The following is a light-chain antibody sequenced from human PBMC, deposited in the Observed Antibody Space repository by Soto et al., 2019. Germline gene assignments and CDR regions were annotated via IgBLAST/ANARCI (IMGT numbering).Light chain of an antibody. CDR2: DSS. V-gene: IGKV3D-15*01. Sequence: DIVMTQSPATLSVSPGEGVTLSFRASQNVGNYLAWYQQKPGQAPRLLIYDSSNRATGIPARFSGSGSGTEFTLTISSLMSDDSAVYYCQQYNGWPTFGQGTKVDIK. CDR1: QNVGNY. J-gene: IGKJ1*01. CDR3: QQYNGWPT.